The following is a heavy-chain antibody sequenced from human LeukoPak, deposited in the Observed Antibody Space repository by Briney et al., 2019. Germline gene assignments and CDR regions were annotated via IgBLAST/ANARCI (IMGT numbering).Heavy chain of an antibody. CDR1: GYTFTSYD. CDR2: MNPNSGNT. J-gene: IGHJ6*02. Sequence: ASVKVSCKASGYTFTSYDINWVRQATGQGLEWMGWMNPNSGNTGYAQKFQGRVTMTRNTSISTAYMELSSLRSEDTAVYYCASVSNYYDSSGNYYYYGMDVWGQGTTVTVSS. CDR3: ASVSNYYDSSGNYYYYGMDV. V-gene: IGHV1-8*01. D-gene: IGHD3-22*01.